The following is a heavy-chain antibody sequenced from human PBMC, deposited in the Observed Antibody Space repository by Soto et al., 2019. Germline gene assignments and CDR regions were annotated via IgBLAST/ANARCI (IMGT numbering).Heavy chain of an antibody. CDR3: ARGGTPIDY. CDR2: ISAYNGNT. D-gene: IGHD2-15*01. CDR1: GYTFTNFG. J-gene: IGHJ4*02. V-gene: IGHV1-18*01. Sequence: QVQLVQSGAEVKKPGASVKVSCKASGYTFTNFGISWVRQAPGQGLEWMGWISAYNGNTNYAQNFQGRVTMTTDTTTSTAYMVRRSLRSDDTAVCYCARGGTPIDYWCEGALGGVSS.